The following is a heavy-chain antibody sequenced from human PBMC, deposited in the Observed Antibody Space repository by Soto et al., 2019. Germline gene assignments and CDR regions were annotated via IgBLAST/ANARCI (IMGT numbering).Heavy chain of an antibody. CDR1: GYSVTYYG. CDR3: ARVAFSSGWYSNPRYFDY. J-gene: IGHJ4*02. CDR2: ISCNDGDT. V-gene: IGHV1-18*04. Sequence: ASGKVAGKASGYSVTYYGIRWLRQAPGQGLELMGWISCNDGDTNYSQTFQGRVTITTDTSASTAYMELSSLTSEDTAVYYCARVAFSSGWYSNPRYFDYWGQGTPVTVSS. D-gene: IGHD6-19*01.